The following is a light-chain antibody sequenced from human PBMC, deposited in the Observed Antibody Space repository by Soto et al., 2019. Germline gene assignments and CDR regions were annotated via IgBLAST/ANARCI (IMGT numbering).Light chain of an antibody. CDR2: GAS. Sequence: EIILTQSPDTLSLSPGERATLSCRASQTVSSNYLAWCQQRPGQAPRLLIYGASTRAAGIPDRFSGSGSGADFTLTINSLQPEDFATYYCQQYNSYSQTFGQGTKVDIK. J-gene: IGKJ1*01. CDR3: QQYNSYSQT. CDR1: QTVSSNY. V-gene: IGKV3-20*01.